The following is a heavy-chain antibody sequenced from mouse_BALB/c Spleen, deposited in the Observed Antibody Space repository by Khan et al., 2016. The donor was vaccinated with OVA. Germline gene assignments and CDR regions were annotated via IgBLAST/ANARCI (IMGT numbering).Heavy chain of an antibody. CDR3: VKYSVTMDCTKS. Sequence: VQLQESGAELARPGASVKMSCKASGYTFTNYTIHWIKQRPGQGLEWIGYINPSSNYSNYNQKFKDKATLTADKSSSTAYMQLSSLTSDDSSVXYCVKYSVTMDCTKSWGQGTTLTVSS. CDR1: GYTFTNYT. J-gene: IGHJ2*01. CDR2: INPSSNYS. D-gene: IGHD3-1*01. V-gene: IGHV1-4*01.